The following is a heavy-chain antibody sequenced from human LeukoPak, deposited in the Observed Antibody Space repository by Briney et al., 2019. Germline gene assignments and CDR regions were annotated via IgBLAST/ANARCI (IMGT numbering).Heavy chain of an antibody. CDR3: ARGGPPRKANWFDP. D-gene: IGHD3-10*01. J-gene: IGHJ5*02. CDR1: GFTFSSYS. Sequence: PGGSLRLSCAASGFTFSSYSMNWVRLAPGKGLEWVSSISSSSSYIYYADSVKGRFTISRDNAKNSLYLQMNSLRAEDTAVYYCARGGPPRKANWFDPWGQGTLVTVSS. V-gene: IGHV3-21*01. CDR2: ISSSSSYI.